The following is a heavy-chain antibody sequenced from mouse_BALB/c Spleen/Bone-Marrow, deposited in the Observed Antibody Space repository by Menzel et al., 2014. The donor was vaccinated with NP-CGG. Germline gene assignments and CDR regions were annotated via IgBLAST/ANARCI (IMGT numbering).Heavy chain of an antibody. V-gene: IGHV5-17*02. Sequence: DVKLVESGGGLVQPGGSRKLSCAASGFTFSSFGMHWVRQAPEKGLEWVAYISSVSSTIYYADTVKGRFTISRDNPKNTLFLQMTSLRSEDTAMYYCSSGGYWDDFDYWGQGTTLTVSS. CDR3: SSGGYWDDFDY. D-gene: IGHD4-1*01. CDR2: ISSVSSTI. J-gene: IGHJ2*01. CDR1: GFTFSSFG.